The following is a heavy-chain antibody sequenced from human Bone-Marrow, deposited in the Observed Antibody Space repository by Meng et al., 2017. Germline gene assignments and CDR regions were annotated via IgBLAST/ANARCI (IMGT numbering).Heavy chain of an antibody. J-gene: IGHJ4*02. CDR3: ARDRGGGWGFDY. D-gene: IGHD3-10*01. CDR1: GGSISSYY. CDR2: IYYSGST. V-gene: IGHV4-59*01. Sequence: SETLSLTCTASGGSISSYYLSWIRQPPGKGLEWIGYIYYSGSTNYNPSLKSRVTISVDTSKNQFSLKLSSVTAADTAVYYCARDRGGGWGFDYWGQGTLVTVSS.